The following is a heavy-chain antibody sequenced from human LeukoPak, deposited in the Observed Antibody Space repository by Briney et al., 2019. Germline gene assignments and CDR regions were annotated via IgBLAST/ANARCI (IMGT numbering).Heavy chain of an antibody. CDR2: ITSSSSYI. Sequence: GRSLRLSCTASGFTFGDYAMSWVRQAPGKGLEWVSSITSSSSYIYYADSVKGRFTISRDNAKSSLYLQMNSLRAEDTALYYCARHRTASDYWGQGTLVTVSS. D-gene: IGHD3-16*02. CDR3: ARHRTASDY. J-gene: IGHJ4*02. V-gene: IGHV3-21*01. CDR1: GFTFGDYA.